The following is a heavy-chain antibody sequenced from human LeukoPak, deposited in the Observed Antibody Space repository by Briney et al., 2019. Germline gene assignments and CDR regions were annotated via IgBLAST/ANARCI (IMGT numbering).Heavy chain of an antibody. Sequence: SETLSLTCTVSGGSISGYYWSWIRQPPGKGLEYIGYIHYSGITNYNPSLKSRVTLSVDTSKNQFSLKLSSVTAADTAVYYCARHGYLGGPDFDYWDQGTLVTVSS. J-gene: IGHJ4*02. CDR1: GGSISGYY. V-gene: IGHV4-59*08. CDR2: IHYSGIT. D-gene: IGHD2-2*03. CDR3: ARHGYLGGPDFDY.